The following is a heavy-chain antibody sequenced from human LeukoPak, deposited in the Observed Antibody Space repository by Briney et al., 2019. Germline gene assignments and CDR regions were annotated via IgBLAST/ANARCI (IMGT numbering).Heavy chain of an antibody. Sequence: PSETLSLTCTVSGGSISSGGYYWSWIRQHPGKGLEWIGYIYHSGSTYYNPSLKSRVTISVDTSKNQFSLKLSSVTAADTAVYYCASMLQHYYDSSGYSDYWGQGTLVTVSS. V-gene: IGHV4-31*03. CDR1: GGSISSGGYY. CDR2: IYHSGST. J-gene: IGHJ4*02. CDR3: ASMLQHYYDSSGYSDY. D-gene: IGHD3-22*01.